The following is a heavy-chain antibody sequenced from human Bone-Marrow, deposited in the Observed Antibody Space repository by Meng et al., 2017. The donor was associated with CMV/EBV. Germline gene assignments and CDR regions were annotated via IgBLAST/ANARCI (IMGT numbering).Heavy chain of an antibody. J-gene: IGHJ6*02. CDR1: GGSISSYN. CDR3: ARSSSWSSNRYGLDV. CDR2: VHYSGSS. D-gene: IGHD6-13*01. V-gene: IGHV4-59*01. Sequence: SETLSLTCTVSGGSISSYNWSWIRQSPGKGLEWIGHVHYSGSSNSNPSVKSRVTISLDTSKNQFSLKLSSVTAADTAVYYCARSSSWSSNRYGLDVWAQGTAVTVSS.